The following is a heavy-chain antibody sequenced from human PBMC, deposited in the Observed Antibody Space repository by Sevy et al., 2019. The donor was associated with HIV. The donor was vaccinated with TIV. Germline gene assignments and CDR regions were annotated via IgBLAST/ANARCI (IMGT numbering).Heavy chain of an antibody. CDR2: ISGSGGRT. CDR3: ARGGLSYGWG. CDR1: GFTFGTYA. D-gene: IGHD5-18*01. Sequence: GGSLRLSCAASGFTFGTYAMSWVRQAPGKGLEWVSTISGSGGRTYYADSVKGRFTISRDNSKNTLYLQMNSLRAEDTAVYYCARGGLSYGWGWGQGTLVTVSS. V-gene: IGHV3-23*01. J-gene: IGHJ4*02.